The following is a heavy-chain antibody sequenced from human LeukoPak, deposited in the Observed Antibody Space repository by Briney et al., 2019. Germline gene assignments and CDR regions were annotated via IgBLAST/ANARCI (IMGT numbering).Heavy chain of an antibody. CDR1: GYTFTSYG. D-gene: IGHD1-26*01. V-gene: IGHV1-18*01. Sequence: ASVKVSCKASGYTFTSYGISWVRQAPGQGLEWIGWSSAYNGNTNYAQKLQRRVTMTTDTSTSTAYMELRSLRSDDTAVYYCARALSGSYAYWGQGTLVTVSS. CDR2: SSAYNGNT. CDR3: ARALSGSYAY. J-gene: IGHJ4*02.